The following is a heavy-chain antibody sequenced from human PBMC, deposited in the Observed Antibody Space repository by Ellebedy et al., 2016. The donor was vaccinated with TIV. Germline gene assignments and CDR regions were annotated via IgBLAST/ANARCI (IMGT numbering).Heavy chain of an antibody. J-gene: IGHJ4*02. Sequence: ASVKVSXXASGYTFTGYYMHWVRQAPGQGLEWMGWINPNSGGTNYAQKFQGRVTMTRDTSISTAYMELSRLRSDDTAVYYCARVRYYYGSGSYYVVYWGQGTLVTVSS. CDR2: INPNSGGT. CDR3: ARVRYYYGSGSYYVVY. D-gene: IGHD3-10*01. V-gene: IGHV1-2*02. CDR1: GYTFTGYY.